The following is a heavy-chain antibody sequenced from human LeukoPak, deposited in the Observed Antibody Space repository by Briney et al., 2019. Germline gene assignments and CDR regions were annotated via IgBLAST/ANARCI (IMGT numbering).Heavy chain of an antibody. Sequence: SETLSLTCAVYGGSFSGYFWGWIRQPPGKGLEWIGSIYYSGSTYYNPSLKSRVTISADTSKNQFSLKLSSATAADTAVYYCARHDALYYYYGSGRVSYFDYWGQGTLVTVSS. CDR1: GGSFSGYF. J-gene: IGHJ4*02. CDR3: ARHDALYYYYGSGRVSYFDY. D-gene: IGHD3-10*01. V-gene: IGHV4-39*01. CDR2: IYYSGST.